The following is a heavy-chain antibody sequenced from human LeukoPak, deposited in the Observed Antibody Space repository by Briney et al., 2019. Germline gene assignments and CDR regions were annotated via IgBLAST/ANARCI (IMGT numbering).Heavy chain of an antibody. D-gene: IGHD3-9*01. Sequence: GGSLRLSCAASGFIFDDYAMHWVRQAPGKGLEWVSGISWNSGNIDYADSVKGRFTISRDNAKNSLYLQMNSLRPEDTALYYCAKDRLRPVLTGSGTFDIWGQGTMVTVSS. CDR3: AKDRLRPVLTGSGTFDI. CDR2: ISWNSGNI. J-gene: IGHJ3*02. V-gene: IGHV3-9*01. CDR1: GFIFDDYA.